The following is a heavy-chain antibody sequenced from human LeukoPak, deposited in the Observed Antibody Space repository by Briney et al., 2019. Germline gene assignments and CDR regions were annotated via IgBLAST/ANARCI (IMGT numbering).Heavy chain of an antibody. Sequence: GASVKVSCKASGYTFTGYYIHWVRQAPGQGLEWMGWINPNGGGTNYAQKFQGRVTMTRDTSISTAYMELGRLRFDDTALYYCAGGITGGDFWGQGTLVTVSS. J-gene: IGHJ4*02. D-gene: IGHD1-14*01. V-gene: IGHV1-2*02. CDR1: GYTFTGYY. CDR2: INPNGGGT. CDR3: AGGITGGDF.